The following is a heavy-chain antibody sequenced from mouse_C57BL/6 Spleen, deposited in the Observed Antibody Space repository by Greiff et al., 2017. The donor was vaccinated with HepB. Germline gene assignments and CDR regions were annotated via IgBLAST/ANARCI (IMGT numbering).Heavy chain of an antibody. CDR1: GYTFTSYW. Sequence: QVQLQQPGAELVKPGASVKLSCKASGYTFTSYWMHWVKQRPGQGLEWIGMIHPNSGSTNYNEKFKSKATLTVDKSSSTAYMQLSSLTSEDSAVYYCARSYYSNYVGAFGYWGQGTTLTVSS. D-gene: IGHD2-5*01. V-gene: IGHV1-64*01. CDR2: IHPNSGST. J-gene: IGHJ2*01. CDR3: ARSYYSNYVGAFGY.